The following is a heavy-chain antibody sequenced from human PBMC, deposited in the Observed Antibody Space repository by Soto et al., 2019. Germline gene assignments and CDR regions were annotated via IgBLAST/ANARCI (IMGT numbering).Heavy chain of an antibody. J-gene: IGHJ6*02. CDR2: IIPIFGTA. CDR3: ARDPLPSYSGYDYYYYGMDV. CDR1: GGTFSSYA. V-gene: IGHV1-69*13. Sequence: SVKVSCKASGGTFSSYAISWVRQAPGQGLEWMGGIIPIFGTANYAQKFQGRVTITADESTSTAYMELSSLRSEDTAVYYCARDPLPSYSGYDYYYYGMDVWGQGTTVTVSS. D-gene: IGHD5-12*01.